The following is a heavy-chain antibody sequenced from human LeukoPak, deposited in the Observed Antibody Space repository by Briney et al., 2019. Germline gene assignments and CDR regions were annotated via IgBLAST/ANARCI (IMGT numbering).Heavy chain of an antibody. CDR1: GYSFTGYY. J-gene: IGHJ4*02. CDR2: INPNSGGT. Sequence: ASVKVSCKASGYSFTGYYMHWVRQAPGQGLEWMGRINPNSGGTNYAQKFQGRVTMTRDTSISTAYMELSRLRSDDTAVYYCARTPIRGQWLVGFDYWGQGTLVTVSS. V-gene: IGHV1-2*06. CDR3: ARTPIRGQWLVGFDY. D-gene: IGHD6-19*01.